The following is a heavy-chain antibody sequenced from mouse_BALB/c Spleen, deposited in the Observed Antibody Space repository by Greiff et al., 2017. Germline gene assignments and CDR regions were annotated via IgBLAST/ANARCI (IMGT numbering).Heavy chain of an antibody. Sequence: QVQLKESGAELVRPGVSVKISCKGSGYTFTDYAMHWVKQSHAKSLEWIGVISTYYGDASYNQKFKGKATMTVDKSSSTAYMELARLTSEDSAIYYCATYYGNYDYAMDYWGQGTSVTVSS. J-gene: IGHJ4*01. D-gene: IGHD2-10*01. CDR3: ATYYGNYDYAMDY. CDR2: ISTYYGDA. CDR1: GYTFTDYA. V-gene: IGHV1S137*01.